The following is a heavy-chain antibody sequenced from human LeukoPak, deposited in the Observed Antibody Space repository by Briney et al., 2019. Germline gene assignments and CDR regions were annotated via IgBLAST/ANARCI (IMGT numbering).Heavy chain of an antibody. CDR1: GLTFSSYG. CDR3: ARDVGYRSWFDP. Sequence: GGSLRLSCAASGLTFSSYGMHWVRQAPGKGLEWVAVISYDGSNKYYADSVKGRFTISRDNAKNSLYLQMNSLRAEDTAVYYCARDVGYRSWFDPWGQGTLVIVSS. CDR2: ISYDGSNK. D-gene: IGHD5-18*01. V-gene: IGHV3-30*03. J-gene: IGHJ5*02.